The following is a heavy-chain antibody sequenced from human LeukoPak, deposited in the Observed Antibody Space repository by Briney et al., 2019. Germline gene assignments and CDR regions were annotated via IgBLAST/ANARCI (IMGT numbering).Heavy chain of an antibody. D-gene: IGHD3-22*01. CDR2: ISYDGSNK. Sequence: GGSLRLSCAASGFTFSSYGMHWVRQDPGKGLEWLAVISYDGSNKYYADSVKGRFTISRDNSKNTLYLQMNSLRAEDTAVYYCAKGYYDSSGYYGYWGQGTLVTVSS. V-gene: IGHV3-30*18. CDR3: AKGYYDSSGYYGY. J-gene: IGHJ4*02. CDR1: GFTFSSYG.